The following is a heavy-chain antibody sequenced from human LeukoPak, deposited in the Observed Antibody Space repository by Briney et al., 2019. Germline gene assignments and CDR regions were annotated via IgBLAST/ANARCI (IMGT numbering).Heavy chain of an antibody. CDR2: IKQDGSEK. J-gene: IGHJ5*02. D-gene: IGHD3-10*01. CDR1: GFTFSSYW. CDR3: ARDRRVTMVRGVTEYNWFDP. Sequence: GGSLRLSCAASGFTFSSYWMSWVRQAPGKGLEWVANIKQDGSEKYYVDSVKGRFTISRDNAKNSLYLQMNSLRAEDTAVYYCARDRRVTMVRGVTEYNWFDPWGQGTLVTVSS. V-gene: IGHV3-7*01.